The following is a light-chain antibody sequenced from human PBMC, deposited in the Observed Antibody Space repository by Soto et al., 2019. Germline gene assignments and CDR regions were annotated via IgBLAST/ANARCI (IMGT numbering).Light chain of an antibody. CDR3: CSYAGSYTKV. V-gene: IGLV2-11*01. CDR2: DVS. Sequence: QSALTQPRSVSGSPGQSVTISCSGTSSEVAGYNYVSWYQQHPGKAPKLIIYDVSKRPSGVPDRFSGSKSGNTASLTISGLQAEDEADYYCCSYAGSYTKVFGGGTKLTVL. J-gene: IGLJ2*01. CDR1: SSEVAGYNY.